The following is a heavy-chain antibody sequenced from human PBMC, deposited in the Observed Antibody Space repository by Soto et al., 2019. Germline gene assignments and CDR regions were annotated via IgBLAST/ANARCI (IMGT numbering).Heavy chain of an antibody. V-gene: IGHV4-59*08. Sequence: SETLSLTCTVSGGSISSDYWSWIRQPPGKGLEWIGYIYYTGSTNYNPSLKSRVTISVDTSKKQFSLKLSSVTAADTAVYYCARHRPYSTPFCFDYWGQGTQVTVSS. D-gene: IGHD2-15*01. CDR3: ARHRPYSTPFCFDY. CDR2: IYYTGST. J-gene: IGHJ4*02. CDR1: GGSISSDY.